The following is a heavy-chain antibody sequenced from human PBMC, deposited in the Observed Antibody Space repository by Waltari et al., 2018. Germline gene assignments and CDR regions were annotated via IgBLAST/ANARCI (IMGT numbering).Heavy chain of an antibody. J-gene: IGHJ4*02. CDR2: IYYSGST. Sequence: QVQLQESGPGLVKPSETLSLTCTVSGGSISSSSYYLGWVREPPGRGLEWIGSIYYSGSTYYNPSLKSRVTISVDTSKNQFSLKLSSVTAADTAVYYCARDQVLSGSPRRGYYFDYWGQGTLVTVSS. V-gene: IGHV4-39*07. CDR3: ARDQVLSGSPRRGYYFDY. CDR1: GGSISSSSYY. D-gene: IGHD1-26*01.